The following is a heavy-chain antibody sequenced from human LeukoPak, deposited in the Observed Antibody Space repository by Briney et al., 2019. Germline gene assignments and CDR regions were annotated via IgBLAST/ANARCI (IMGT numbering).Heavy chain of an antibody. CDR2: ISSSSSYI. V-gene: IGHV3-21*01. CDR3: AREDDRNGDYYFDY. CDR1: GFTFSSYS. J-gene: IGHJ4*02. Sequence: GGSLRLSCAASGFTFSSYSMNWVRQAPGKGLEWVSSISSSSSYIYYADSVKGRFTISRDNAKNSLYLQMNSLRAEDTAVYYCAREDDRNGDYYFDYWGQGTLVTVSS. D-gene: IGHD4-17*01.